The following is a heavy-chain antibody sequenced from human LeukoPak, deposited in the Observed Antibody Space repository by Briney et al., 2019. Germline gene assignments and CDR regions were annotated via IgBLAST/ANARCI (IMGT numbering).Heavy chain of an antibody. CDR1: GGSISSYY. D-gene: IGHD6-6*01. J-gene: IGHJ3*02. CDR2: IYYSGST. Sequence: KTSETLSLTCTVSGGSISSYYWSWIRQPPGKGLEWIGYIYYSGSTNYNPSLKSRVTISVDTSKNQFSLKLSSVTAADTAVYYCARDQNSSSSARAFDIWGQGTMVTVSS. CDR3: ARDQNSSSSARAFDI. V-gene: IGHV4-59*01.